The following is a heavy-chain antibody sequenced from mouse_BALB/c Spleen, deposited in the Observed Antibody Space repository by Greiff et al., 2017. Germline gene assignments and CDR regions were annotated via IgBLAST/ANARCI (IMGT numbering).Heavy chain of an antibody. CDR2: INPSTGYT. V-gene: IGHV1-7*01. Sequence: VQLQQSGAELAKPGASVKMSCKASGYTFTSYWMHWVKQRPGQGLEWIGYINPSTGYTEYNQKFKDKATLTADKSSSTAYMQLSSLTSEDSAVYYFARAGNPYAMDYWGQGTSVTVSS. CDR1: GYTFTSYW. J-gene: IGHJ4*01. D-gene: IGHD2-1*01. CDR3: ARAGNPYAMDY.